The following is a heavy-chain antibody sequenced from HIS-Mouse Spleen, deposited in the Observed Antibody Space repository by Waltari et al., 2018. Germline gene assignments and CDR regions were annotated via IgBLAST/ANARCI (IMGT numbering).Heavy chain of an antibody. CDR3: AREIPYSSSWYDWYFDL. CDR1: GCSIRSSSYH. CDR2: IYYSGGT. J-gene: IGHJ2*01. Sequence: QLQLQESGPGLVKPSETLSLPCTVSGCSIRSSSYHWVWIRQPQGKGLEWIGRIYYSGGTYYNPSLKSRVTISVDTSKNQFSLKLSSVTAADTAVYYCAREIPYSSSWYDWYFDLWGRGTLVTVSS. D-gene: IGHD6-13*01. V-gene: IGHV4-39*07.